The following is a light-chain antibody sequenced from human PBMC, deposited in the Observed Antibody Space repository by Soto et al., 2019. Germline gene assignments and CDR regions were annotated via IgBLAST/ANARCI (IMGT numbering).Light chain of an antibody. CDR2: GNS. Sequence: QSVLTQPPSVSGAPGQRATISCTGSSSNIGAGYDVHWYQQLPGTAPKLLIYGNSNRPSGVPDRFSGSKSGTSASLAITGLQAEDEADYSCQSYDSSLSGYVFGTGTKVTVL. V-gene: IGLV1-40*01. J-gene: IGLJ1*01. CDR3: QSYDSSLSGYV. CDR1: SSNIGAGYD.